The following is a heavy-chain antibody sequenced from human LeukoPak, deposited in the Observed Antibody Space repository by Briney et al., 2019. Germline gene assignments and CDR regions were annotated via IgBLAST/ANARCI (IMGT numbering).Heavy chain of an antibody. CDR2: ISGSGGST. D-gene: IGHD6-13*01. CDR1: GFTFSSYA. V-gene: IGHV3-23*01. CDR3: AKDPSAGYSSSWNWFDP. Sequence: GGSLRLSCAASGFTFSSYAMSWVRQAPGKGLEWVSAISGSGGSTYYADSVKGRFTISRDNSKNTLYLQMNSLRAEDTAVYYCAKDPSAGYSSSWNWFDPGGQGTLVTVSS. J-gene: IGHJ5*02.